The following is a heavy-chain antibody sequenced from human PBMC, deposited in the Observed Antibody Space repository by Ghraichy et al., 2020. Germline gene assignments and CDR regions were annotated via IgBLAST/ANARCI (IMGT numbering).Heavy chain of an antibody. V-gene: IGHV4-59*01. D-gene: IGHD3-22*01. CDR1: GGSISSYY. CDR3: ARGPFYHDSSGYYYSDS. CDR2: IYYSGST. J-gene: IGHJ4*02. Sequence: SETLSLTCTVSGGSISSYYWSWIRQPPDKGLEWIGNIYYSGSTNYNPYLKSRVTISVDASKNQFSLKLRSVTAADTAVYYCARGPFYHDSSGYYYSDSWGQGTLVTVSS.